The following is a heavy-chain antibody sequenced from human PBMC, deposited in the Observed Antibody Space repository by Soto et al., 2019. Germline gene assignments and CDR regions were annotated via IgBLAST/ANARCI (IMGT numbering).Heavy chain of an antibody. CDR3: ASAHDYSNYAYYFDY. V-gene: IGHV3-7*01. D-gene: IGHD4-4*01. CDR2: IKQDGTEK. CDR1: GFTFSSYW. J-gene: IGHJ4*02. Sequence: GWSLRLSCAASGFTFSSYWMSWVRQAPGKGLEWVANIKQDGTEKYYVDSVKGRFTIYRDNAKNSLYLQMNSLRAEDTAVYYCASAHDYSNYAYYFDYWGQGNMVT.